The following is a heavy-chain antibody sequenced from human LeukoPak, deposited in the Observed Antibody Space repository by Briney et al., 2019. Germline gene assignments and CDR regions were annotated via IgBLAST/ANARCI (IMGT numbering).Heavy chain of an antibody. CDR1: GGSISSYY. CDR3: ARGATVGATQWYFDY. CDR2: IYYSGST. Sequence: PSETLSLTCTVSGGSISSYYWSWIRQPPGKGLEWIGYIYYSGSTNYNPSLKSRVTISVDTSKNQFSLKLSSVTAADTAVYYCARGATVGATQWYFDYWGQGTLVTVSS. V-gene: IGHV4-59*01. J-gene: IGHJ4*02. D-gene: IGHD1-26*01.